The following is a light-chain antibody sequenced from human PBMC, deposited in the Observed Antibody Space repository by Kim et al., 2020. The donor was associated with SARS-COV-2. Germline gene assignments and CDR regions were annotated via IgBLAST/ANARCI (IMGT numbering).Light chain of an antibody. V-gene: IGLV2-14*03. CDR3: SSCTTSSTYV. J-gene: IGLJ1*01. Sequence: QSITISCTGTSSDVGGYDYVSWYQHHPGKAPKLMIYDVSKRPSGVSNRFSCSKSGNTASLTISGLQAEDEADYFCSSCTTSSTYVFGTGTKVTVL. CDR2: DVS. CDR1: SSDVGGYDY.